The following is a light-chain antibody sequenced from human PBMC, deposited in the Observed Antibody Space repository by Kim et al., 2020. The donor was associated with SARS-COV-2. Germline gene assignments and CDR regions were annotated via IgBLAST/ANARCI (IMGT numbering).Light chain of an antibody. V-gene: IGLV2-14*03. CDR1: TSGIYIYDD. J-gene: IGLJ2*01. CDR2: DVS. Sequence: QSITISFTGTTSGIYIYDDGSWYQQHPGKAPRLMIYDVSNRPSGVSRRFSGSKSGNTASLTISGLQAEDDADYYCCSYTSSTTLVFGGGTQLTVL. CDR3: CSYTSSTTLV.